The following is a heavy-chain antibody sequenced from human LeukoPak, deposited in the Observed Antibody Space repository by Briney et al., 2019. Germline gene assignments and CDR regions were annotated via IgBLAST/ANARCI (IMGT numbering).Heavy chain of an antibody. D-gene: IGHD3-22*01. CDR3: ARESQLRYSDSSGSQYYFDY. CDR2: IDPNSGGT. J-gene: IGHJ4*02. Sequence: GASVKVSCKASGYTFTGYYMNWVRQAPGQGLEWMGWIDPNSGGTNYAQKFQGRVTMTRDTSISTAYMELSRLRSDDTAVYYCARESQLRYSDSSGSQYYFDYWGQGTLVTVSS. V-gene: IGHV1-2*02. CDR1: GYTFTGYY.